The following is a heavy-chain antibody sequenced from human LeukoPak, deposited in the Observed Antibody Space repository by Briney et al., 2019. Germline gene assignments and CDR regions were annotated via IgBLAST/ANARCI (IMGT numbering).Heavy chain of an antibody. CDR3: ARVDHPTKRWFGELPNFDY. Sequence: GGSLRLSCAASGFTFSNYGMHWVRQAPGKGLEWVGFIRYDGSNEYYADSVKGRFTISRDNSKNTLYLQMNSLRSDDTAVYYCARVDHPTKRWFGELPNFDYWGQGTLVTVSS. D-gene: IGHD3-10*01. J-gene: IGHJ4*02. CDR2: IRYDGSNE. CDR1: GFTFSNYG. V-gene: IGHV3-30*02.